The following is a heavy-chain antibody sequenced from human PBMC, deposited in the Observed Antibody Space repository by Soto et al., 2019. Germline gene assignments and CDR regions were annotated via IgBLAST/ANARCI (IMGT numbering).Heavy chain of an antibody. V-gene: IGHV3-30*03. CDR2: ISYDGSNK. Sequence: GGSLRLSCAASGFTFTTHGMHWVRQAPGKGLDWVAVISYDGSNKCYADSVRGRFTISRDNSKNTLFLQMNSLRPEDTAVYYCAGTYYYDTSGHYRVFGNFDYWGPGTLVTVSS. CDR3: AGTYYYDTSGHYRVFGNFDY. CDR1: GFTFTTHG. J-gene: IGHJ4*02. D-gene: IGHD3-22*01.